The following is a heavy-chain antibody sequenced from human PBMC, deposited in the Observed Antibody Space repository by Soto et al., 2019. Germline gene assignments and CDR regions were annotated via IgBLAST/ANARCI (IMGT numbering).Heavy chain of an antibody. D-gene: IGHD5-18*01. CDR3: ARLGYRYGSSNSEVDYYGMDV. CDR1: GGSISNGDYY. CDR2: IYYSGST. Sequence: SEPLSLTCPFSGGSISNGDYYWSWIRQPPGNGLEWIGYIYYSGSTYYNPSLKSLVTISLDTSKNQFYLKLSSVTDSDKAVYYFARLGYRYGSSNSEVDYYGMDVWGQWTTFT. V-gene: IGHV4-30-4*01. J-gene: IGHJ6*02.